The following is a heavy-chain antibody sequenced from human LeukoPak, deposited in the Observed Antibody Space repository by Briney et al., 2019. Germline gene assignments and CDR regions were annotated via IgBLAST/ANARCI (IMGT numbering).Heavy chain of an antibody. D-gene: IGHD2-21*02. J-gene: IGHJ4*02. CDR1: GFTFSSYA. Sequence: GGSLRLSCAASGFTFSSYAMSWVRQAPGKGLEWVSAISGSGGSTYYADSVKGRFTISRDNSKNTLYLQMNSLRAEDTAVYYCAKLRYCGGDCYSFFDYWGQGTLVTVSS. CDR2: ISGSGGST. V-gene: IGHV3-23*01. CDR3: AKLRYCGGDCYSFFDY.